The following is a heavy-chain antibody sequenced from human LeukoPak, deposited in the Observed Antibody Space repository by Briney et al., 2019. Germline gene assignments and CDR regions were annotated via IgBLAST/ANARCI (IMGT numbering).Heavy chain of an antibody. CDR3: ARDGSRSSTSCPNWFDP. J-gene: IGHJ5*02. V-gene: IGHV4-34*01. CDR2: INHSGST. D-gene: IGHD2-2*01. CDR1: GGSFSGYY. Sequence: SETLSLTCAVYGGSFSGYYWSWIRQPPGKGLEWIGEINHSGSTNYNPSLKSRVTISVDTSKNQFSLKLSSVTAADTAVYYCARDGSRSSTSCPNWFDPWGQGTLVTVSS.